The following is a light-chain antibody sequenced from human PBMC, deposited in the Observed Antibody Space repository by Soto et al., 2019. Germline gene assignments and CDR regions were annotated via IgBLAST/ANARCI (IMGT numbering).Light chain of an antibody. CDR2: EGS. CDR3: CSYAGSSTLV. Sequence: QSALTQPASVSGSPGQSITISCTGTSSDVGSYNLVSWYQQHPGKAPKLMIYEGSKRPSGVSNRFSGSKYGNTASLTISGLQAEDEADYYCCSYAGSSTLVFGGGTQLTVL. V-gene: IGLV2-23*01. CDR1: SSDVGSYNL. J-gene: IGLJ3*02.